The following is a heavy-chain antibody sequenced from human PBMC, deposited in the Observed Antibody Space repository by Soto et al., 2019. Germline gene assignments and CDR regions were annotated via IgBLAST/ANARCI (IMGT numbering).Heavy chain of an antibody. CDR3: ARYYYDSSGYYFDY. V-gene: IGHV4-31*03. D-gene: IGHD3-22*01. Sequence: QVQLQESGPGLVKPSQTLSLTCTVSGGSISSGGYYWSWIRQHPGKGLEWIGYIYYSGSTYYNPSLQSRVTIXVXTXXNQFSLKLSSVTAADTAVYYCARYYYDSSGYYFDYWGQGTLVTVSS. CDR2: IYYSGST. J-gene: IGHJ4*02. CDR1: GGSISSGGYY.